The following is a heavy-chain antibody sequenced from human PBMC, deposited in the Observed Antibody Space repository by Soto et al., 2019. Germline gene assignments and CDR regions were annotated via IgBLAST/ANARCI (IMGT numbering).Heavy chain of an antibody. V-gene: IGHV3-33*01. CDR1: GFTLSSYG. CDR2: IWHDGSNK. J-gene: IGHJ6*02. CDR3: ARDSARAAAGGYYYYGMEV. D-gene: IGHD6-13*01. Sequence: QVQLVESGGGVVQPGRSLRLSCAASGFTLSSYGIHWVRQAPGKGLEWVAVIWHDGSNKYYADSVKGRFTISRDNSKNTLSLQMNSLRAEDTALYYCARDSARAAAGGYYYYGMEVWGQGTTVTVSS.